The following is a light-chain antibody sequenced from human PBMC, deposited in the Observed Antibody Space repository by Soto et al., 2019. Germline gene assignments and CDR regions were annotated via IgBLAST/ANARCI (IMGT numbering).Light chain of an antibody. V-gene: IGLV1-40*01. Sequence: QSVLTQPPSVSGAPGQRVTISCTGSRSNIGAGYDVHWYQQLPGTAPKLLIYGNNNRPSGVPDRFSGSKSGASASLAITGLQAEDAADYYCQSYDNSLTVHVVFGGGTQLTVL. CDR3: QSYDNSLTVHVV. J-gene: IGLJ2*01. CDR1: RSNIGAGYD. CDR2: GNN.